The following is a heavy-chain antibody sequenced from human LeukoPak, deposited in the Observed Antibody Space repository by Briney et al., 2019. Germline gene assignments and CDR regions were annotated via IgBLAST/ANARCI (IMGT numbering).Heavy chain of an antibody. D-gene: IGHD1-26*01. Sequence: GGSLRLSCAASGFTVSSNYMTWVRQAPGKGPEWVSIIYSGGSTSYADSVKGRFTISRDNSKNTLYLQMNSLRAEDTAVYYCARDVVGATYFDWGQGTLVTVSS. CDR3: ARDVVGATYFD. CDR2: IYSGGST. CDR1: GFTVSSNY. J-gene: IGHJ4*02. V-gene: IGHV3-53*01.